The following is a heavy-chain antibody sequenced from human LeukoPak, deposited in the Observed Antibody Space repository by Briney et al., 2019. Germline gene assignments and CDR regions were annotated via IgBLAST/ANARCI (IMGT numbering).Heavy chain of an antibody. Sequence: PSETVSLTCTVSGCSISSSNHYWGCIRQPPGNGLEWIGSMSYSGSTFYNQSLKSQVTISVDTSKNQFSVKLSSVTAADTAVYFCARGQYSYDSSGAFDIWGQGKMVTVSS. V-gene: IGHV4-39*01. CDR3: ARGQYSYDSSGAFDI. CDR2: MSYSGST. CDR1: GCSISSSNHY. J-gene: IGHJ3*02. D-gene: IGHD3-22*01.